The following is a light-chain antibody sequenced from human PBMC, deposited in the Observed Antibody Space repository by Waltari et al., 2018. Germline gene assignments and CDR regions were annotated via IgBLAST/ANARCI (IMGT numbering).Light chain of an antibody. J-gene: IGKJ3*01. Sequence: DIQMTQSPSSVSASVGDRVTFTCRARQGGSAWLAGYQQKPGKAPKLLIDAASSLQSGVPSRFSGSGSGTDFTLTISSLQPEDFATYYCQQINSFPITFGPGTKVDIK. CDR2: AAS. V-gene: IGKV1-12*01. CDR3: QQINSFPIT. CDR1: QGGSAW.